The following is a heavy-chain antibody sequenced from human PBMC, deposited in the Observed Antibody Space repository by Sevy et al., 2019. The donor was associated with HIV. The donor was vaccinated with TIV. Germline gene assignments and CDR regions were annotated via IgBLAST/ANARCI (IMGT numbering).Heavy chain of an antibody. CDR1: GFTFSSYW. V-gene: IGHV3-7*04. D-gene: IGHD6-25*01. CDR2: IKQDGSEK. J-gene: IGHJ4*02. CDR3: AGALAAAASY. Sequence: GGSLRLSCAASGFTFSSYWMNWVRQAPGKGLEWVANIKQDGSEKYYVDSVKGRFTIARDNAKNSMHLQVNSLRAEDTAVYYCAGALAAAASYWGQGTLVTVSS.